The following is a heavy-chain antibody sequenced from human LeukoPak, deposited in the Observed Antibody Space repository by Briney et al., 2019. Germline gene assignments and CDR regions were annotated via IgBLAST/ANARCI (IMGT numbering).Heavy chain of an antibody. V-gene: IGHV3-15*01. CDR3: TTVDDSSPPWYYYGMDV. Sequence: PGRSLRLSCAASGFTVSSNYMSWVRQAPGKGLEWVGRIKSKTDGGTTDYAAPVKGRFTISRDDSKNTLYLQMNSLKTEDTAVYYCTTVDDSSPPWYYYGMDVWGQGTTVTVSS. CDR2: IKSKTDGGTT. D-gene: IGHD3-22*01. CDR1: GFTVSSNY. J-gene: IGHJ6*02.